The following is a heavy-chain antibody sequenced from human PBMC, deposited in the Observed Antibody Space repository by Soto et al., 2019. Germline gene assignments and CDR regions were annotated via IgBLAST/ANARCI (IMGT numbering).Heavy chain of an antibody. V-gene: IGHV1-18*01. CDR2: ISAYNGNT. CDR1: GYTFTSYG. D-gene: IGHD2-15*01. J-gene: IGHJ4*02. Sequence: ASVKVSCKASGYTFTSYGISWVRQAPGQGLEWMGWISAYNGNTNYAQKLQGRVTMTTDTSTSTAYMELRSLRSDDTAVYYCARTECSGGSCYSVGYFDYWGQGTLVTVSS. CDR3: ARTECSGGSCYSVGYFDY.